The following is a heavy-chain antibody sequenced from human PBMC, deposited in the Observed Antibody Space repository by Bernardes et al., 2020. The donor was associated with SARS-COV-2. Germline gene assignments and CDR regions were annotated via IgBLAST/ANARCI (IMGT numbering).Heavy chain of an antibody. CDR1: GFTFSSHG. V-gene: IGHV3-30*18. J-gene: IGHJ4*02. D-gene: IGHD5-18*01. CDR2: ISYDGSNK. Sequence: GGSLRLSCAASGFTFSSHGMHWVRQAPGKGLEWVAVISYDGSNKYYADSVKGRFTVSRDNSKNTLYLQMNSLRAEDTAVYYCAKDGSYGYLAPHWGSFEYWGQGTLVTVSS. CDR3: AKDGSYGYLAPHWGSFEY.